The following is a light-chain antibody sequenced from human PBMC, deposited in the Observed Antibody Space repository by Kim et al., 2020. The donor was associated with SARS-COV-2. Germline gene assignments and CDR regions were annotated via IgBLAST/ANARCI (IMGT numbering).Light chain of an antibody. CDR3: NTRDNSSNHLPWV. V-gene: IGLV3-19*01. Sequence: GQKVRITCHGDSLINYYYTWYQQKPAQDPVVVIYDNDDRPSGMPDRLSGSSSGNTAYFIITAAQAEDEADYYCNTRDNSSNHLPWVFGGGTQLTVL. J-gene: IGLJ3*02. CDR2: DND. CDR1: SLINYY.